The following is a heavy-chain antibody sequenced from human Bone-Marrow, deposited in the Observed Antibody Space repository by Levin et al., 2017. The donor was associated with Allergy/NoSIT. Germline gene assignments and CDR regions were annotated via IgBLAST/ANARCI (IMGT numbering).Heavy chain of an antibody. Sequence: PGGSLRLSCAASGFRLSDYGMHWVRQAPGKGLEWVAVLWYDGSNKYYADSVKGRFTISRDNSKKTVYLQMNSLRAEDTAVYYCARDGSGYDYVPGYWGQGTLVTVSS. CDR2: LWYDGSNK. V-gene: IGHV3-33*01. CDR3: ARDGSGYDYVPGY. CDR1: GFRLSDYG. J-gene: IGHJ4*02. D-gene: IGHD5-12*01.